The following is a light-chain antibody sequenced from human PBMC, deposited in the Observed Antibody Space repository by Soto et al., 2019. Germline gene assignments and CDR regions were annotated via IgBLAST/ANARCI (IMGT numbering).Light chain of an antibody. CDR3: CSCTSSDTHLL. V-gene: IGLV2-14*01. Sequence: QSALTQPASVSGSPGQSITISCTGSSSDVGGYNYVSWYQQHPGKAPKLLIYEVINRPSGVSSRFSGSKSGNTASLTISGLQAEDEADYYCCSCTSSDTHLLFGGGTKVTVL. J-gene: IGLJ2*01. CDR2: EVI. CDR1: SSDVGGYNY.